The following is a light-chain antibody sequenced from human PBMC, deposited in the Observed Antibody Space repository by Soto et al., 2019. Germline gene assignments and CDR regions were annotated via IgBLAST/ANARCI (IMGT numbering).Light chain of an antibody. J-gene: IGKJ1*01. CDR3: QQYNNWPRT. CDR1: QSVSSN. V-gene: IGKV3-15*01. Sequence: DTVMTQSPVTLSVSPGEGATLSCRASQSVSSNLAWYQQKPGQAPRLLIYGASTRATGIPARFSGSGSGTEFTLTITTLQSEDFAVYYCQQYNNWPRTFGQGTKVDIK. CDR2: GAS.